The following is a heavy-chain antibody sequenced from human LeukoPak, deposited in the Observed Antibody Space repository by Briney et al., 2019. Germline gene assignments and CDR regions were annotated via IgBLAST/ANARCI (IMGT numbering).Heavy chain of an antibody. CDR2: ISSSGSTI. Sequence: GGSLRLSCAASGFTFSSYAMSGVRQAPGKGLDWVSAISSSGSTIYYADSVKGRFTISRDNAKNSLYLQMNSLRAEDTAVYYCAELGITMIGGVWGKGTTVTISS. CDR3: AELGITMIGGV. J-gene: IGHJ6*04. V-gene: IGHV3-48*03. CDR1: GFTFSSYA. D-gene: IGHD3-10*02.